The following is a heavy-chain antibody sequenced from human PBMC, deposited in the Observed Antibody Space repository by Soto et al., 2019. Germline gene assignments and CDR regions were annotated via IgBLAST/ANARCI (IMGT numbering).Heavy chain of an antibody. CDR1: GGSISSGGYY. CDR3: ATERPDGSRLDP. D-gene: IGHD6-13*01. CDR2: IYYSGST. J-gene: IGHJ5*02. V-gene: IGHV4-30-4*01. Sequence: SETLSLTCTVSGGSISSGGYYWSWIRQPPGKGLEWIGYIYYSGSTYYNPSLKSRVTISVDTSKNQFSLKLSSVTAADTAVYYCATERPDGSRLDPWVQGTLVT.